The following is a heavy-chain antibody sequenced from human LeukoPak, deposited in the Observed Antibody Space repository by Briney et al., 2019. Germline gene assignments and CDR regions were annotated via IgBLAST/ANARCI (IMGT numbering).Heavy chain of an antibody. CDR1: GFSFSNYA. J-gene: IGHJ4*02. CDR3: AKDPCQIRSFDY. D-gene: IGHD1-14*01. Sequence: GGSLRLSCAATGFSFSNYAMSWVRQAPGKGLEWVSTISGSGSSTYYADSVKGRFTISRDNSKNTLYLQIDSRRPEDTAVYFCAKDPCQIRSFDYWGEGTLVSVSS. CDR2: ISGSGSST. V-gene: IGHV3-23*01.